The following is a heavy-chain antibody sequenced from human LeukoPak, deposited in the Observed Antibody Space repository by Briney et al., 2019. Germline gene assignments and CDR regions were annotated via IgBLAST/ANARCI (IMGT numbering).Heavy chain of an antibody. D-gene: IGHD1-26*01. CDR1: EYTFTNYY. J-gene: IGHJ4*02. V-gene: IGHV1-2*06. Sequence: ASVTVSCTTSEYTFTNYYIHWVRQAPGQGLEWMGRIDPNTGGTKSAKNFQGRVTMTRDTSISTAYMALSGLRSDDTAVYYCASLYDIVGTTVDYWGQGTLVTVSS. CDR2: IDPNTGGT. CDR3: ASLYDIVGTTVDY.